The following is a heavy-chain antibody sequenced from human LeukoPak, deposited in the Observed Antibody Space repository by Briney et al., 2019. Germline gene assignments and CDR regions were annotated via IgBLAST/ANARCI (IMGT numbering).Heavy chain of an antibody. Sequence: ASVKVSCKASGYTFTSYGISWVRQAPGQGLEWMGWISAYNGNTNYAQKLQGRVTMTTDTSTSTAYMELRSLRSDDTAVYYCARVEYYYDSSGYPDDYWGQGTLVTVSS. CDR1: GYTFTSYG. J-gene: IGHJ4*02. CDR2: ISAYNGNT. CDR3: ARVEYYYDSSGYPDDY. V-gene: IGHV1-18*01. D-gene: IGHD3-22*01.